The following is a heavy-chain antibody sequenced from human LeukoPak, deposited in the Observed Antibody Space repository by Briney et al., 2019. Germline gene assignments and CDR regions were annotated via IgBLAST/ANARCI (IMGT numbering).Heavy chain of an antibody. V-gene: IGHV3-15*01. J-gene: IGHJ4*02. CDR2: IKSKTDGGTT. Sequence: GGSLRLPCAASGFTFSNAWMSWVRQAPGKGLEWVGRIKSKTDGGTTDYAAPVKGRFTISRDDSKNTLYLQMNSLKTEDTAVYYCTTGLAYYYDSSGYSEFDYWGQGTLVTVSS. D-gene: IGHD3-22*01. CDR3: TTGLAYYYDSSGYSEFDY. CDR1: GFTFSNAW.